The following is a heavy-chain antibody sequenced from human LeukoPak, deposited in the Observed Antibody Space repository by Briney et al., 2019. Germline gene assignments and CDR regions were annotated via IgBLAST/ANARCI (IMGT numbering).Heavy chain of an antibody. V-gene: IGHV3-33*01. D-gene: IGHD5-18*01. Sequence: GRSLRLSCAASGFTFRSYGMHWVRQAPGKGLKWVAVIWYDGSNKYYADSVKGRFTISRDTSKNRVYLQMNSLRAEDTAVYYCARDWARGYIYGLTRSYFDYWGQGTLVTVSS. CDR3: ARDWARGYIYGLTRSYFDY. J-gene: IGHJ4*02. CDR1: GFTFRSYG. CDR2: IWYDGSNK.